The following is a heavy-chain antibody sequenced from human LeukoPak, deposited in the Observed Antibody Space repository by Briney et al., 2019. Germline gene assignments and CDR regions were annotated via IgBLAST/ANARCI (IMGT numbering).Heavy chain of an antibody. D-gene: IGHD3-22*01. CDR2: IHYSGGT. CDR1: GVSISSSY. V-gene: IGHV4-59*01. Sequence: PSETLSLTCTVSGVSISSSYWSWIRQSPGRGLEWIGYIHYSGGTNYNPSLKSRLSISVDTSGNQFFLRLSSVTAADTAFYYCARGYYDSRGYSNPFDIWGQGTMVTVSS. CDR3: ARGYYDSRGYSNPFDI. J-gene: IGHJ3*02.